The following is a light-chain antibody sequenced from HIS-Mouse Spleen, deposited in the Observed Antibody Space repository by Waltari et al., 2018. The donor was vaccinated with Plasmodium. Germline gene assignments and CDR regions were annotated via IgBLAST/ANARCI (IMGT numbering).Light chain of an antibody. V-gene: IGKV3-15*01. J-gene: IGKJ3*01. CDR2: GAS. Sequence: EIVMTQSPATLSVSQGARATLSWRACQSVSSNFAWYQQKPGQGPRLLIYGASTRATGIPARFSGSGSGTEFTLTISSLQSEDFAVYYCQQYNNWSFTFGPGTKVDIK. CDR1: QSVSSN. CDR3: QQYNNWSFT.